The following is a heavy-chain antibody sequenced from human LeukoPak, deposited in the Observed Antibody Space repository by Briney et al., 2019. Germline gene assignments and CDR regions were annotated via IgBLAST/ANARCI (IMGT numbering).Heavy chain of an antibody. D-gene: IGHD3-16*01. CDR1: GFTFSSHG. V-gene: IGHV3-30*02. J-gene: IGHJ4*02. CDR2: IRYDGSNK. CDR3: AKDHWATTASVCDY. Sequence: GGSLRLSCAASGFTFSSHGMHWVRHAPGKGLEWVAFIRYDGSNKYYADSVKGRFTISRDNSKNTLYLQMNSLRAEDTAVYYCAKDHWATTASVCDYWGQGTLVTVSS.